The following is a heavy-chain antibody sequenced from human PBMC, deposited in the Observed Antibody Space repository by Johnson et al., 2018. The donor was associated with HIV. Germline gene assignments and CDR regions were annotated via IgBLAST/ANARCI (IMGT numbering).Heavy chain of an antibody. Sequence: VQLVESGGGVVQPGRSLRLSCAPSGFTFSSYAMHWVRQAPGKGLEWVAVISYDGNIKYYADSVKGRFTISRDNSKNTLYLQMNSLRAEDTAVYYCARAGYYYDSSGYHEVDAFDIWGQGTMVTVSS. CDR3: ARAGYYYDSSGYHEVDAFDI. V-gene: IGHV3-30-3*01. D-gene: IGHD3-22*01. J-gene: IGHJ3*02. CDR1: GFTFSSYA. CDR2: ISYDGNIK.